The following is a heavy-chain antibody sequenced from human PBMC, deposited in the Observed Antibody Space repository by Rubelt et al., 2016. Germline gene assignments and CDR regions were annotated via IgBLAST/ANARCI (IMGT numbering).Heavy chain of an antibody. CDR2: ISQNTDRT. Sequence: QVQLVQSGAEMKKPGASVKVSCKASGYTFNGHYMHWVRQAPGQGLEWLGWISQNTDRTNYAQKFQGRVTVTRVTATNTGVLGPRSLRSEDTAVYYCARVLLPEWFGAWGQGTLVTVSS. J-gene: IGHJ5*02. V-gene: IGHV1-2*02. CDR1: GYTFNGHY. D-gene: IGHD1-14*01. CDR3: ARVLLPEWFGA.